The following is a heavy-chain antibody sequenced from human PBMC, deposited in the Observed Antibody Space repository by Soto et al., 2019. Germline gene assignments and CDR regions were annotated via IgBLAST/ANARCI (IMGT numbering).Heavy chain of an antibody. V-gene: IGHV2-70*01. Sequence: ESGPTLVNPTQTLTLTCTFSGFSLSTTGMCVSWIRQPPGKALGWLALIDWADDKYYSTSLKTRLTISKDTSKNQVVLTMTNVEPVDTATYFCSRAVGGFTYGYPDYWGQGTLVTVSS. CDR3: SRAVGGFTYGYPDY. D-gene: IGHD5-18*01. CDR2: IDWADDK. J-gene: IGHJ4*02. CDR1: GFSLSTTGMC.